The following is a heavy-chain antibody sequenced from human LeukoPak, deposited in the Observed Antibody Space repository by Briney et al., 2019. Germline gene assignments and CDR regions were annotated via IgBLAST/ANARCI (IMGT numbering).Heavy chain of an antibody. J-gene: IGHJ4*02. CDR1: GFTFSSYS. Sequence: GGSLRLSCAASGFTFSSYSMNWVRQAPGKGLEWVSSISSSSSYIYYADSVKGRFTISRDNAKNSLYLQMNSLRAEDTAVYYCARHVGGYASGSYYNPHFDYWGQGTLVTVSS. D-gene: IGHD3-10*01. V-gene: IGHV3-21*01. CDR3: ARHVGGYASGSYYNPHFDY. CDR2: ISSSSSYI.